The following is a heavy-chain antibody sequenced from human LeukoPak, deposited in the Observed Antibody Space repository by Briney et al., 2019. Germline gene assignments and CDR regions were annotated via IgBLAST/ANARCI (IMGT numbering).Heavy chain of an antibody. V-gene: IGHV3-66*01. D-gene: IGHD4-17*01. CDR3: ARDMTTVTTGDY. Sequence: GGSLRLSCAASGFTVSSNYMYWVRQAPGKGLEWVSVIYSGGSTYYADSVKGRFITSRDNSKNTLYLQLDSLRAEDTAVYYCARDMTTVTTGDYWGQGTLVTVSS. J-gene: IGHJ4*02. CDR2: IYSGGST. CDR1: GFTVSSNY.